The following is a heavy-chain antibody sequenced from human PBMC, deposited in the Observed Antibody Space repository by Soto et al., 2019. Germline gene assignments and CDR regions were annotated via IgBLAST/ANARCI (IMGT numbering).Heavy chain of an antibody. D-gene: IGHD6-13*01. CDR2: IWYDGSNK. CDR1: GFTFSSYG. Sequence: PGGSLRLSCAASGFTFSSYGMHWVRQAPGKGLEWVAVIWYDGSNKYYADSVKGRFTISRDNSKNTLYLQMNSLRAEDTAVYYCARDLAAVAGNFDYWRQGTLVTVSS. CDR3: ARDLAAVAGNFDY. V-gene: IGHV3-33*01. J-gene: IGHJ4*02.